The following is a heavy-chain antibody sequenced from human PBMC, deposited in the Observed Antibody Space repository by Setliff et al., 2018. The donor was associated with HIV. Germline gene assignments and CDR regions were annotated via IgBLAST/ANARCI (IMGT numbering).Heavy chain of an antibody. D-gene: IGHD2-21*02. CDR3: ARGQGCGGGCHYAFEM. CDR1: GDSISSDFY. J-gene: IGHJ3*02. Sequence: SETLFLTCTVSGDSISSDFYWGWIRQPPGKGLEWIGSIYHSGNTYYMPSLQSRVTISVDMSKNQFSLNLNSVTAADTAVYYCARGQGCGGGCHYAFEMWGQGTMVTVSS. V-gene: IGHV4-38-2*02. CDR2: IYHSGNT.